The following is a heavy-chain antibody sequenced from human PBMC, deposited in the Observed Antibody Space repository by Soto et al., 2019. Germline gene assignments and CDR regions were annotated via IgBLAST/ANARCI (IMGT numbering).Heavy chain of an antibody. J-gene: IGHJ3*02. Sequence: QVQLVESGGGVVQPGRSLRLSCAASGFTFSSYAMHWVRQAPGKGLEWVAVISYDGSNKYYADSVKGRFTISRDNSKNTLYLQMNSLRAEETAVYYCARVKARDIVVVVAAGGAFDIWGQGTMVTVSS. CDR2: ISYDGSNK. CDR3: ARVKARDIVVVVAAGGAFDI. D-gene: IGHD2-15*01. V-gene: IGHV3-30-3*01. CDR1: GFTFSSYA.